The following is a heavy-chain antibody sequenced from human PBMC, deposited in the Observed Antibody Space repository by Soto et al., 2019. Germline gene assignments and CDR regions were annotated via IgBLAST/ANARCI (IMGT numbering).Heavy chain of an antibody. CDR1: GGTFSSYA. J-gene: IGHJ6*02. Sequence: QVQLVQSGAEVKKPGTSVKVSCKASGGTFSSYAISWVRQAPGQGREWMGGIIPIFGTAIYAQKFQGRVKITADESRSTGYMELSRLRSEETAVYYCARDESNYYGMDVWGQGTTVTVSS. CDR2: IIPIFGTA. V-gene: IGHV1-69*01. CDR3: ARDESNYYGMDV.